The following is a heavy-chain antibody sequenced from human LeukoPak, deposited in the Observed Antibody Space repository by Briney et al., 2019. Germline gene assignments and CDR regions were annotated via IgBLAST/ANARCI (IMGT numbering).Heavy chain of an antibody. Sequence: GGSLRLSCSGSGLTFIKYAMIWVRQAPGKGLEGVSGISDRGDNTYYADSVKGRFTISRDNSKDTLYLQMNSLRAEATAVYYCAKSGYSYGIRDAFDIWGQGTMVTVSS. CDR3: AKSGYSYGIRDAFDI. D-gene: IGHD5-18*01. CDR1: GLTFIKYA. CDR2: ISDRGDNT. J-gene: IGHJ3*02. V-gene: IGHV3-23*01.